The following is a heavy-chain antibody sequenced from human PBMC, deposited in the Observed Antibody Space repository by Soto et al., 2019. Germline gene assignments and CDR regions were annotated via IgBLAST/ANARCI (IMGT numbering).Heavy chain of an antibody. V-gene: IGHV3-30*18. CDR3: AKDESSGSYPNRPFDY. J-gene: IGHJ4*02. CDR2: ISDDGSNK. Sequence: GGSLRLSCAASGFTFSSYGMHWVRQAPGKGLEWVAVISDDGSNKYYADSVKGRFTISRDNSKNTLNLQMNSLRAEDTAEYYCAKDESSGSYPNRPFDYWGQGTLVTVSS. CDR1: GFTFSSYG. D-gene: IGHD1-26*01.